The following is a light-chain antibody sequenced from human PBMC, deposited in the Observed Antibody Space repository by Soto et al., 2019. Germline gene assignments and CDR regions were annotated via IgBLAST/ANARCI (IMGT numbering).Light chain of an antibody. CDR1: QSVFYSSNNKNY. V-gene: IGKV4-1*01. Sequence: DIVLTQFPDSLAVSLGERATINCKSSQSVFYSSNNKNYLAWYQLKPGQPPKLLISWASTRESGVPDRFSGSGSGTDFTLTISSLQAEVVAVYYCQQYYYARTFGQGTKVEIK. CDR2: WAS. J-gene: IGKJ1*01. CDR3: QQYYYART.